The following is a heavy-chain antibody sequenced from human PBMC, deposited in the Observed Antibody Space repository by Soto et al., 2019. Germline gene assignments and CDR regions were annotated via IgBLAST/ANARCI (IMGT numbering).Heavy chain of an antibody. CDR1: GFTVSSNY. CDR2: IYTGGST. J-gene: IGHJ6*01. CDR3: ARSPSKPGVYGDSHYYYGMDV. V-gene: IGHV3-53*04. D-gene: IGHD4-17*01. Sequence: EVQLVESGGGLVQPGGSLRVSCAASGFTVSSNYMSWVRQAPGKGLEWVSVIYTGGSTHYADSVKGRFTISRHSSKNTVYLQMNSLRADDTAVYYCARSPSKPGVYGDSHYYYGMDVW.